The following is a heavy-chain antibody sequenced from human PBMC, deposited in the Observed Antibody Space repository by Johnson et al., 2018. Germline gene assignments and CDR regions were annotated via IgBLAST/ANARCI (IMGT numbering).Heavy chain of an antibody. Sequence: QVQLVQSGAEVKKPGASVKVSCKASGYTFSSYDINWVRQATGQGLEWRGWMSPNSGETGYAKKFQGRVPMTRDTPISTAYMELSSLRSEDTAVYYWAGGNAIFGGVTGFDIWGQGTMVTVSS. CDR2: MSPNSGET. CDR3: AGGNAIFGGVTGFDI. V-gene: IGHV1-8*01. D-gene: IGHD3-3*01. J-gene: IGHJ3*02. CDR1: GYTFSSYD.